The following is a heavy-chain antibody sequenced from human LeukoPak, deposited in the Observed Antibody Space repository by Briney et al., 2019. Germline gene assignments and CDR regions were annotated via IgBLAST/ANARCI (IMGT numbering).Heavy chain of an antibody. D-gene: IGHD3-3*01. Sequence: PSETLSLTCTVSGGSISSYYWSWIRQPAGKGLEWIGRIYTSGSTNYNPSLKSRVTMSVDTSKNQFSLKLSSVTAADTAVYYCARDYDFWSATYGMDVWGQGTTVTVSS. J-gene: IGHJ6*02. CDR1: GGSISSYY. CDR3: ARDYDFWSATYGMDV. V-gene: IGHV4-4*07. CDR2: IYTSGST.